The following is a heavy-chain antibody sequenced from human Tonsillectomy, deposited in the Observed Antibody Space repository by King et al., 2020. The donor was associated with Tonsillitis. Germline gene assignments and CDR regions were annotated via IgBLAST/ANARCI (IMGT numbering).Heavy chain of an antibody. D-gene: IGHD4-23*01. CDR3: ARGGKRGSSYYMDV. CDR2: ISAYNGNT. J-gene: IGHJ6*03. V-gene: IGHV1-18*01. Sequence: QLVQSGAEVKKPGASVKVSCEASNYTFSSYGISWGRQAPGQGLEWMGWISAYNGNTNYAQKLLGRVTMTTDTSTSTAYMELRSLRSDDTAVYYCARGGKRGSSYYMDVWGKGTTVTVSS. CDR1: NYTFSSYG.